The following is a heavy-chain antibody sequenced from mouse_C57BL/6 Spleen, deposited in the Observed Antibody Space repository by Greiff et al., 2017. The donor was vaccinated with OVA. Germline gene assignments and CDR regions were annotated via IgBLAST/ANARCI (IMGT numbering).Heavy chain of an antibody. Sequence: QVQLQQSGAELMKPGASVKLSCKATGYTFTGYWIEWVKQRPGHGLEWIGEILPGSGSTNYNEKFKGKATLTADTSSNTAYMQLSTLTTEDSTIYYGAIRLLSLKPHRPGAMDYWGQGTSVTVSS. CDR1: GYTFTGYW. CDR3: AIRLLSLKPHRPGAMDY. D-gene: IGHD1-2*01. V-gene: IGHV1-9*01. J-gene: IGHJ4*01. CDR2: ILPGSGST.